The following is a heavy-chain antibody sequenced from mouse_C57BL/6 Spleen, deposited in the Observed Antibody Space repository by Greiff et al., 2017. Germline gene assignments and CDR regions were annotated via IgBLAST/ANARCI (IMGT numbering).Heavy chain of an antibody. D-gene: IGHD1-1*01. Sequence: QVQLQQSGAELVRPGASVTLSCKASGYTFTDYEMHWVKQTPVHGLEWIGAIDPETGGTAYNQKFKGKAILTADKSSSTAYMELRSLTSEDSAVYYCTRGGYGSSPFDVWGTGTTVTVSS. J-gene: IGHJ1*03. CDR3: TRGGYGSSPFDV. V-gene: IGHV1-15*01. CDR1: GYTFTDYE. CDR2: IDPETGGT.